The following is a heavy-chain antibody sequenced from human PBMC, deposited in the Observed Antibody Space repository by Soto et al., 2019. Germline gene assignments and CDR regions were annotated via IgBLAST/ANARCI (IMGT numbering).Heavy chain of an antibody. D-gene: IGHD2-21*01. V-gene: IGHV3-23*01. CDR1: GVTFSNSA. J-gene: IGHJ4*02. CDR2: IRDSDSGGST. Sequence: XGSLKLSCAASGVTFSNSAMTWVRQAPAKGLEWVSTIRDSDSGGSTFYADSVKGRFTISRDDSKNTLYLQMSSLRAEDTAMYYCAKVRVGIDVDFDYWGQGALVTVSS. CDR3: AKVRVGIDVDFDY.